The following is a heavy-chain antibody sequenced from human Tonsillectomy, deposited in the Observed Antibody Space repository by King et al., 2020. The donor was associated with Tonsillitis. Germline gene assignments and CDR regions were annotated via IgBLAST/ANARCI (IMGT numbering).Heavy chain of an antibody. CDR2: ISGGGGST. Sequence: VQLVESGGGLVQPGGSLRLSCAASGFTFSTYAMSWVRQAPGKGLEWVSTISGGGGSTYYADSVKGRFTISRDNSKNTLYLQMNSLRADDTAVYYCAKERGMMEAFDIWGQGTLVTVSA. V-gene: IGHV3-23*04. D-gene: IGHD3-16*01. CDR1: GFTFSTYA. J-gene: IGHJ3*02. CDR3: AKERGMMEAFDI.